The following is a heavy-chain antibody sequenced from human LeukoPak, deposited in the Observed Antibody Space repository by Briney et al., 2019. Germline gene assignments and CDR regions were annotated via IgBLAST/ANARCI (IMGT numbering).Heavy chain of an antibody. D-gene: IGHD3-16*01. CDR2: ISSSSSYI. Sequence: GGSLRLSCAASGFTFSNYSMNWVRQAPGKGPEWVSSISSSSSYIYYADSTKGRFTISRDNAKNSLYLQMNSLRAEDTAVYYCARSGGTSTDYYYYYGMDVWGKGTTVTVSS. V-gene: IGHV3-21*01. J-gene: IGHJ6*04. CDR1: GFTFSNYS. CDR3: ARSGGTSTDYYYYYGMDV.